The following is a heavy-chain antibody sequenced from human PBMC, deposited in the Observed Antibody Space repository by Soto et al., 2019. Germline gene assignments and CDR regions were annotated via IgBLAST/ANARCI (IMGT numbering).Heavy chain of an antibody. CDR3: ARDPSNTSGRYQFFDF. CDR2: ISCYNGDT. J-gene: IGHJ4*02. D-gene: IGHD2-15*01. V-gene: IGHV1-18*01. CDR1: GYTFTHHG. Sequence: QVQLVQSGTEVKKPGASVKVSCMASGYTFTHHGISWVRQAPGQGPEWMGWISCYNGDTKYAQNVQGRVTLTTDTSATTAYMELRSLRSDGTAVYYCARDPSNTSGRYQFFDFWGQGTLVAVSS.